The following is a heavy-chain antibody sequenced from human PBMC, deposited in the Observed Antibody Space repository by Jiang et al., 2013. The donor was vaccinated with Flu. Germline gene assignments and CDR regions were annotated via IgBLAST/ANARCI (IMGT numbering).Heavy chain of an antibody. D-gene: IGHD4-17*01. CDR3: AKDWGGYGDSLYYFDY. Sequence: SYAMSWVRQAPGKGLEWVSAISGSGGSTYYADSVKGRFTISRDNSKNTLYLQMNSLRAEDTAVYYCAKDWGGYGDSLYYFDYWGQGTLVTVSS. J-gene: IGHJ4*02. V-gene: IGHV3-23*01. CDR1: SYA. CDR2: ISGSGGST.